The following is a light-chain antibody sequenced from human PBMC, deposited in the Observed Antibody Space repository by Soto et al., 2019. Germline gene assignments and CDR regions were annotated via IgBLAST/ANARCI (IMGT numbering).Light chain of an antibody. CDR2: EVS. V-gene: IGLV2-14*01. CDR3: QSYDSSRSGV. CDR1: SSDVGTYKY. Sequence: QSALTQPASVSGSPGQSITISCTGTSSDVGTYKYVSWYQQLPGKAPKLMIYEVSNRPSGVPDRFSGSKSGTSASLAITGLQAEDEADYYCQSYDSSRSGVFGSGTKLTVL. J-gene: IGLJ1*01.